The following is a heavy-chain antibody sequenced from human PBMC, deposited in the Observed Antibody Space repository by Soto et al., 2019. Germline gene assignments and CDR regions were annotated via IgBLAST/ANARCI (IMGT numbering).Heavy chain of an antibody. D-gene: IGHD3-22*01. CDR3: ARDPTAPYDSSAFDI. CDR1: GGTFSSYA. Sequence: SVKVSCNASGGTFSSYAISWVRQAPGQGLEWMGGIIPIFGTANYAQKFQGGVTITADESTSTAYMELSSLRSEDTAVYYCARDPTAPYDSSAFDIWGQGTMVTVSS. CDR2: IIPIFGTA. J-gene: IGHJ3*02. V-gene: IGHV1-69*13.